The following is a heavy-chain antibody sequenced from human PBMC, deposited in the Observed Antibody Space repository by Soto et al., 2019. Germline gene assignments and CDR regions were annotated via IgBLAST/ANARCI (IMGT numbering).Heavy chain of an antibody. CDR2: ISWDGGST. V-gene: IGHV3-43*01. Sequence: PGGSLRLSCAASGFTFDDYTMHWVRQAPGKGLEWVSLISWDGGSTYYADSVKGRFTISRDNSKNSLYLQMNSLRTEDTALYYCAKDFRCSSASCYRGYYYYGMDVWGQGTTVTVSS. CDR3: AKDFRCSSASCYRGYYYYGMDV. D-gene: IGHD2-2*01. CDR1: GFTFDDYT. J-gene: IGHJ6*02.